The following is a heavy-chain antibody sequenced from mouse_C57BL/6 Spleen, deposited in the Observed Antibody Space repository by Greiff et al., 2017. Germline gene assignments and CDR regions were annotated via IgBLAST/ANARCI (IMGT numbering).Heavy chain of an antibody. CDR3: TFYDVYSYYFDY. V-gene: IGHV14-1*01. CDR2: IDPEDGDT. CDR1: GFNIKDYY. D-gene: IGHD2-3*01. J-gene: IGHJ2*01. Sequence: EVQLQQSGAELVRPGASVKLSCTASGFNIKDYYMHWVKQRPEQGLEWIGRIDPEDGDTAYAPKFQGKATMTADTSSNTAYLQLSSLTSEDTAVYYCTFYDVYSYYFDYWGQGTTLTVSS.